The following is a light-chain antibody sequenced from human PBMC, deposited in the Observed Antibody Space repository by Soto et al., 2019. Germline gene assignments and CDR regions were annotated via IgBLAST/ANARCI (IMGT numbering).Light chain of an antibody. CDR3: QQYSTLPHT. J-gene: IGKJ2*01. Sequence: ESVLTQSPDTLSLSPGERATLFCRASQSVSNSYFAWYQQRPGQAPRLLIHGIYNRATGIPDRFSGSGSGTVFTLTISRLEPEDFVMYYCQQYSTLPHTFGPGTKLEVK. CDR1: QSVSNSY. V-gene: IGKV3-20*01. CDR2: GIY.